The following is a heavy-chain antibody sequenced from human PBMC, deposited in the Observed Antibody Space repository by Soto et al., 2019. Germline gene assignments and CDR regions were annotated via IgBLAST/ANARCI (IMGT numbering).Heavy chain of an antibody. J-gene: IGHJ6*02. D-gene: IGHD3-3*01. V-gene: IGHV3-9*01. Sequence: GGSLRLSCAASGFTFDDYAMHWVRQAPGKGLEWVSGISWNSGSIGYADSVKGRFTISRDNAKNSLYLQMNSLRAEDTALYYCAKVESYYHYYGMDVWGQGTTVTVSS. CDR1: GFTFDDYA. CDR3: AKVESYYHYYGMDV. CDR2: ISWNSGSI.